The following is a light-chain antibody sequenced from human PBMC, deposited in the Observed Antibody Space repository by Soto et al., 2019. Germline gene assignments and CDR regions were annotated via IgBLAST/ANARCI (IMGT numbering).Light chain of an antibody. CDR2: GAS. J-gene: IGKJ2*01. V-gene: IGKV3-15*01. CDR1: QSVSNH. CDR3: QQYSLLPPYT. Sequence: EIVMTQSPAYLSVSPGDRAVLSCRASQSVSNHLAWYQQKPGQAPRRLIYGASTRATGIPARFSGSGSGTELTLTISSLESEDFAVYFCQQYSLLPPYTFGQGTKLEIK.